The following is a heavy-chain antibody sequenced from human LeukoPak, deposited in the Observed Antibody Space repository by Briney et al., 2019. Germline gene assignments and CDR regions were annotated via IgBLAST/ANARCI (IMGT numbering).Heavy chain of an antibody. Sequence: SETLSLTCTVSGGSISSSTYYWGWIRQPPGKGLEWIGSIYYSGSTYYNPSLKSRVTISVDTSKNQFTLKLTSVTAADTAVYYCARQTGSGLFILPGGQGTLVTVSS. V-gene: IGHV4-39*01. CDR2: IYYSGST. CDR3: ARQTGSGLFILP. J-gene: IGHJ4*02. CDR1: GGSISSSTYY. D-gene: IGHD3/OR15-3a*01.